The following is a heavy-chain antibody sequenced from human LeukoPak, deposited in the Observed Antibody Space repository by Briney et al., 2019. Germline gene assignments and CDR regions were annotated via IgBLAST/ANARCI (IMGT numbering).Heavy chain of an antibody. CDR3: ARDPGYGYSGAFDI. D-gene: IGHD5-18*01. Sequence: GGSLRLSCEVSGFTFRSYSMNWVRQAPGKGLEWISYIRSSDSTTYYADSVKGRFTISRDNAKNSLYLQMNSLRAEDTAVHYCARDPGYGYSGAFDIWGQGTMATVSS. V-gene: IGHV3-48*01. J-gene: IGHJ3*02. CDR2: IRSSDSTT. CDR1: GFTFRSYS.